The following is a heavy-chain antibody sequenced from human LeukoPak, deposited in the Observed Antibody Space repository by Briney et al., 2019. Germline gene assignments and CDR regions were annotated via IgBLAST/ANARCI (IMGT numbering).Heavy chain of an antibody. V-gene: IGHV3-23*01. Sequence: PGGSLRLSCAASGFTFSSYAMSWVRQAPGKGLEWVSAISGSGGSTYYADSVKGRFTISRDNSKNTLYLQMNSLRAEDTAVYYCAKALWYLYDSSGYPFDYWGQGTLVTVSS. CDR1: GFTFSSYA. CDR3: AKALWYLYDSSGYPFDY. J-gene: IGHJ4*02. CDR2: ISGSGGST. D-gene: IGHD3-22*01.